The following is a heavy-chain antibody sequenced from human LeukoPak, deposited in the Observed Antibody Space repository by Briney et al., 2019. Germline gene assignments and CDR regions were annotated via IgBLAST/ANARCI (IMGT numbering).Heavy chain of an antibody. V-gene: IGHV1-69*13. D-gene: IGHD3-9*01. CDR1: GGTFSSYA. CDR3: AREVDYDILTGYQHYYYYMDV. J-gene: IGHJ6*03. CDR2: IIPIFGTA. Sequence: SVKVSCKASGGTFSSYAISWVRQAPGQGLEWMGGIIPIFGTANYAQKFQGRVTITADESTSTAYMELSSLRSEDTAVYYCAREVDYDILTGYQHYYYYMDVWGKGTTVTVSS.